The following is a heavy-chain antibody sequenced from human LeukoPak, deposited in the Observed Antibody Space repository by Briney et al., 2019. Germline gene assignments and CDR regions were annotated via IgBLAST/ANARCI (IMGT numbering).Heavy chain of an antibody. CDR1: GGSISSSSYY. V-gene: IGHV4-39*01. D-gene: IGHD4-23*01. J-gene: IGHJ4*02. CDR3: ARQPVYGGNSH. Sequence: SETLSLTCTVSGGSISSSSYYWGWLRQPPGKGLEWIGRMYYSGSTYYNPSLKSRLTISVDTSKNQFSLKLSSVTAADTAVYYCARQPVYGGNSHWGQGTLVTVSS. CDR2: MYYSGST.